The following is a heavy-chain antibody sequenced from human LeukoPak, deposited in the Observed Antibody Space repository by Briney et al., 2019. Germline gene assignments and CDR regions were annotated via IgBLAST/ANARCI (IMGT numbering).Heavy chain of an antibody. V-gene: IGHV4-61*01. D-gene: IGHD3-10*01. Sequence: SETLSLTCTVSGGSISSSSYSWSWIRQPPGKGLEWIGYIYYSGSTNYNPSLKSRVTISVDTPKNQFSLKLSSVTAADTAVYYCARAALLWFGELSSFDYWGQGTLVTVSS. CDR3: ARAALLWFGELSSFDY. CDR2: IYYSGST. CDR1: GGSISSSSYS. J-gene: IGHJ4*02.